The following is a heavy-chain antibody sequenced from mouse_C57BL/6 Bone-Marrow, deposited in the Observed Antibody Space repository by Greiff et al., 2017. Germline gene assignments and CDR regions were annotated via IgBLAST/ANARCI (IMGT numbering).Heavy chain of an antibody. Sequence: QVQLQQPGAELVKPGASVKMSCKASGYTFTSYWITWVKQRPGQGLEWIGDIYPGSGSTNYNEKFKSKATLTVETSSSTAYMQLSSLTSEDSAVYYGARGLYWYFDVWGTGTTVTVSS. CDR2: IYPGSGST. D-gene: IGHD3-3*01. CDR1: GYTFTSYW. V-gene: IGHV1-55*01. CDR3: ARGLYWYFDV. J-gene: IGHJ1*03.